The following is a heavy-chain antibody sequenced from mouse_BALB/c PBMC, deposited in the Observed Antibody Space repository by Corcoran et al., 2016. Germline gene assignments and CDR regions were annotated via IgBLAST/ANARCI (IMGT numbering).Heavy chain of an antibody. J-gene: IGHJ2*01. CDR3: ARDYDYAYVDY. CDR2: INPYNGAT. V-gene: IGHV1-26*01. CDR1: GYSFTGYY. D-gene: IGHD2-4*01. Sequence: EVQLQQSGPELVQPGASVKISCKASGYSFTGYYMHWVKQSHVKSLEWIGRINPYNGATSYNQNFKDKASLTVDKSSSTAYMELHSLTSEDSAVYYCARDYDYAYVDYWGQGTTLAVSS.